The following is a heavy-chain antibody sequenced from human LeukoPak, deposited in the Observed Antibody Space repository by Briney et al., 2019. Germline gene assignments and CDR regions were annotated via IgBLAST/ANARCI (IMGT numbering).Heavy chain of an antibody. V-gene: IGHV3-48*04. CDR3: ARDTPDILTGHLFDY. D-gene: IGHD3-9*01. CDR2: ISSSGSTI. CDR1: GFTFSSYV. Sequence: PGGSLRLSCAASGFTFSSYVMSWVRQAPGKGLEWVSYISSSGSTIYYADSVKGRFTISRDNAKNSLYLQMNSLRAEDTAVYYCARDTPDILTGHLFDYWGQGTLVTVSS. J-gene: IGHJ4*02.